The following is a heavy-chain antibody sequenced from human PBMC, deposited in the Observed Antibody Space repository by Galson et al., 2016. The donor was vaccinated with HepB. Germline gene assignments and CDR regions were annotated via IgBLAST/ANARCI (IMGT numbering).Heavy chain of an antibody. Sequence: SLRLSCAASGFTFSHFWMSWVRQAPGKGLEWVADIKADGRDRFYVDSVKGRFTIARDNTKNSLYLQMNSLRAEDAAVYYCVRDDYLDVWGQGTMVFVSS. CDR3: VRDDYLDV. CDR2: IKADGRDR. J-gene: IGHJ3*01. D-gene: IGHD4-11*01. V-gene: IGHV3-7*01. CDR1: GFTFSHFW.